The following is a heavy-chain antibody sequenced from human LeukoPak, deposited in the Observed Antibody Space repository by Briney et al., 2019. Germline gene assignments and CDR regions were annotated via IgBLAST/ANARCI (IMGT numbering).Heavy chain of an antibody. J-gene: IGHJ4*02. V-gene: IGHV4-39*07. D-gene: IGHD2-15*01. Sequence: PSETLSLTCIVSGGSINSTTSYWSRIRQPPGKGLEWIGTLYYSGNTNYNPSLKSRVTISIDTSKTQFSLKLSSVTAADTAVYYCARTRRTLRFLDYWGQGTLVTVSS. CDR2: LYYSGNT. CDR3: ARTRRTLRFLDY. CDR1: GGSINSTTSY.